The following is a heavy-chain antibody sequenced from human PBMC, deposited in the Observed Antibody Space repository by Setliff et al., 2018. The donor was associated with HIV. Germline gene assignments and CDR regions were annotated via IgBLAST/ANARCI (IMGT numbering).Heavy chain of an antibody. CDR1: GYTFTNHG. V-gene: IGHV1-18*01. CDR3: ARVIQDTSGWYGRLDY. D-gene: IGHD6-19*01. CDR2: SSTSNENT. Sequence: ASVKVSCKTSGYTFTNHGINWVRQAPGQGLERMGWSSTSNENTYYAEKFQGRVTMTTDTSTNTAYLDLGSLRSDDTAIYYCARVIQDTSGWYGRLDYWGQGTLVTVSS. J-gene: IGHJ4*02.